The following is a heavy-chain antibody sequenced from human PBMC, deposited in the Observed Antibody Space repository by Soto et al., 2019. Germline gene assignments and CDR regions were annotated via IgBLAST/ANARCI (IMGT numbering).Heavy chain of an antibody. CDR1: GGTFSSYA. J-gene: IGHJ4*02. V-gene: IGHV1-69*12. Sequence: QVQLVQSGAEVKKPGSSVKVSCKASGGTFSSYAISWVRQAPGQGLEWMGGIIPIFGTANYAQKFQGRVTITGDESTSTAYRELRSLRSEDTAVYYCARADSSGYHITSPPDYWGQGTLVTVSS. D-gene: IGHD3-22*01. CDR2: IIPIFGTA. CDR3: ARADSSGYHITSPPDY.